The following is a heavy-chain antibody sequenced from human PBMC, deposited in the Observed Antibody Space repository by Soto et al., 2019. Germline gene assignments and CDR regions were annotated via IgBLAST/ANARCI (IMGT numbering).Heavy chain of an antibody. CDR2: IFPGDSDT. D-gene: IGHD6-13*01. V-gene: IGHV5-51*01. J-gene: IGHJ3*02. CDR1: GYSFANYW. CDR3: AAGYTTGPDAFDI. Sequence: GESLKISCNGSGYSFANYWIGWGRQMPGKGLEWMGMIFPGDSDTKNSPSLQGQITMSVDKSDSSAYLQWRSLKASDTAMYYCAAGYTTGPDAFDIWGQGTMVTVSS.